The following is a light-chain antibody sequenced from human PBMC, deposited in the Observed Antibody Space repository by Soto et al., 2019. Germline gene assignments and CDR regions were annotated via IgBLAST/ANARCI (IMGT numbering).Light chain of an antibody. J-gene: IGKJ5*01. V-gene: IGKV1-33*01. Sequence: DIQMTQSPSSLSASVGGRVTITCRASQSISSYLNWYQQKPGKAPKLLIYAASNLEAGVPSRFRGSGSGTDFTFTISRLQPEDIATYYCQQYENLPTFGQGTRLEIK. CDR3: QQYENLPT. CDR2: AAS. CDR1: QSISSY.